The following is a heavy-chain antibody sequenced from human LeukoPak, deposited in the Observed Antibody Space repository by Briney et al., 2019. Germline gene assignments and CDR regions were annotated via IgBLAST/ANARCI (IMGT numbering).Heavy chain of an antibody. Sequence: GGSLRLSCAASGFTFSTYAMTWVRQAPGKGLEWVSIIGSGGDITYYADSVKGRFTVSRDNSKNTLYLQMNSLRAEDTALYYCAKAIAAAGAKYGMDVWGQGTTVTVS. J-gene: IGHJ6*02. D-gene: IGHD6-13*01. CDR1: GFTFSTYA. CDR3: AKAIAAAGAKYGMDV. V-gene: IGHV3-23*01. CDR2: IGSGGDIT.